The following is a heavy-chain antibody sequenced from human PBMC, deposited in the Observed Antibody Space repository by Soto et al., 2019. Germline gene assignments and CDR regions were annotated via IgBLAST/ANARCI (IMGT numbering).Heavy chain of an antibody. V-gene: IGHV4-39*01. CDR1: GGSISSSSYY. J-gene: IGHJ4*02. CDR2: IYYSGST. D-gene: IGHD3-10*01. Sequence: PSETLSLTCTVSGGSISSSSYYWGWIRQPPGKGLEWIGSIYYSGSTYYNPSLKSRVTISVGTSKNQFSLKLSSVTAADTAVYYCARHVHGSGSYYNFGPPYYFDYWGQGTLVTVSS. CDR3: ARHVHGSGSYYNFGPPYYFDY.